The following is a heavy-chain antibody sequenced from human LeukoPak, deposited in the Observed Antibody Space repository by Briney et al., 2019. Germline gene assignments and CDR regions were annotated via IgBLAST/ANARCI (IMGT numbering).Heavy chain of an antibody. Sequence: PSETLSLTCTVSGGSISSHYWSWIRQPPGKGLEWIGYIYYSGSTNYNPSLKSRVTISVDPSKNQFSLKLSSVTAADTAVYYCARPATLGGYFDLCGRGTLVTVSS. CDR3: ARPATLGGYFDL. J-gene: IGHJ2*01. D-gene: IGHD3-10*01. CDR2: IYYSGST. V-gene: IGHV4-59*08. CDR1: GGSISSHY.